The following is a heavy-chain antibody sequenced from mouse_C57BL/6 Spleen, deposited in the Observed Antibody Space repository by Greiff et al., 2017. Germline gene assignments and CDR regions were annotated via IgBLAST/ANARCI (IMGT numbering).Heavy chain of an antibody. CDR2: IFPGSGST. D-gene: IGHD1-1*01. V-gene: IGHV1-75*01. CDR1: GYTFTDYY. J-gene: IGHJ2*01. CDR3: ARDYGSSYLDY. Sequence: VQLQESGPELVKPGASVKISCKASGYTFTDYYINWVKQRPGQGLEWIGWIFPGSGSTYYNEKFKGKATLTVDKSSSTAYMLLSRLTSEDSAVYFCARDYGSSYLDYWGQGTTLTVSS.